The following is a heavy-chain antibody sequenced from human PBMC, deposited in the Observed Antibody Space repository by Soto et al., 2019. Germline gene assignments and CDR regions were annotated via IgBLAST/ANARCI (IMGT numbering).Heavy chain of an antibody. V-gene: IGHV4-34*01. D-gene: IGHD3-3*01. CDR1: GGSFSGYY. Sequence: SETLSLTCAVYGGSFSGYYWSWIRQPPGKGLEWIGEINHSGSTNYNPSLKSRVTISVDTSKNQFSLKLSSVTAADTAVYYCARGSGYYTYYFDYWGQGTLVTVSS. CDR3: ARGSGYYTYYFDY. J-gene: IGHJ4*02. CDR2: INHSGST.